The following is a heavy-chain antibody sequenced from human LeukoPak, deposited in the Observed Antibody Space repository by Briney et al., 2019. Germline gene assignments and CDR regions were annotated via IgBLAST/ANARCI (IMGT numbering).Heavy chain of an antibody. Sequence: QSGGSLRLSCAASGFTFSNYGMHWVRQAPGKGLEWVAFIRYDGTNKNYADSVTGRFTISRDNSKNTLYLQMNSLRAEDTAVYYCAKKRSSTWYDFDYWGQGTLVTVSS. J-gene: IGHJ4*02. D-gene: IGHD6-13*01. CDR1: GFTFSNYG. CDR3: AKKRSSTWYDFDY. CDR2: IRYDGTNK. V-gene: IGHV3-30*02.